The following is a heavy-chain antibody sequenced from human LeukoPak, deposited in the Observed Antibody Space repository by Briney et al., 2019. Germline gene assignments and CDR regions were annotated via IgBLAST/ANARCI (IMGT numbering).Heavy chain of an antibody. CDR3: ARHYRSDQYPYYFDY. CDR1: GGSISSSSYY. D-gene: IGHD2-2*01. J-gene: IGHJ4*02. V-gene: IGHV4-39*01. CDR2: IYYSGST. Sequence: SSETLSLTCTVSGGSISSSSYYWGWIRQPPGKGLEWIGSIYYSGSTYYNPSLKSRVTISVDTSKNQFSLKLSSVTAADTAVYYCARHYRSDQYPYYFDYWGQGTLVTVSS.